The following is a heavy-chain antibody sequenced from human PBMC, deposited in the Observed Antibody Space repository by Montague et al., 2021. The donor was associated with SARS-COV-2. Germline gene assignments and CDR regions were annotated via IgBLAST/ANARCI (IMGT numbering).Heavy chain of an antibody. Sequence: PALVKPTQTLTLTCTFSEFSLSTSGVGVGWIRQPPGKALEWLALVSWDDDNRYNPSVKRRVTVTKGTSESQVVLTMTNMDPVDTATYYCARRLYCSSTNCPYYFDKWGQGTLVIVSS. CDR3: ARRLYCSSTNCPYYFDK. CDR2: VSWDDDN. J-gene: IGHJ4*02. V-gene: IGHV2-5*02. CDR1: EFSLSTSGVG. D-gene: IGHD2-2*01.